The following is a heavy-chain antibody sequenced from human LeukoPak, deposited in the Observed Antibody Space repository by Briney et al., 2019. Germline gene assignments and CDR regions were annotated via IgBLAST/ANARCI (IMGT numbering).Heavy chain of an antibody. D-gene: IGHD1-26*01. CDR1: GFTFSSYA. CDR2: IKSKTDGGTT. CDR3: TGGGVGALI. V-gene: IGHV3-15*01. J-gene: IGHJ4*02. Sequence: GGSLRLSCAASGFTFSSYAMSWVRQAPGKGLEWVGRIKSKTDGGTTDYAAPVKGRFTISRDDSKNTLYLQMSSLKTEDTAVYYCTGGGVGALIWGQGTLVTVSS.